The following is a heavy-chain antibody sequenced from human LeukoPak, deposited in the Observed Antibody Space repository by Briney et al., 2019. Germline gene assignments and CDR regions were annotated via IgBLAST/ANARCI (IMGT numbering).Heavy chain of an antibody. CDR1: GGSISSSSYY. D-gene: IGHD2-8*01. V-gene: IGHV4-39*01. Sequence: PSETLSRTCTVSGGSISSSSYYWGWIRQPPGKGLEWIGSIYYSGSTYYNPSLKSRVTISVDTSKNQFSLKLSSVTAADTAVYYCARHQDIVLMVYATNQPFDYWGQGTLVTVSS. J-gene: IGHJ4*02. CDR3: ARHQDIVLMVYATNQPFDY. CDR2: IYYSGST.